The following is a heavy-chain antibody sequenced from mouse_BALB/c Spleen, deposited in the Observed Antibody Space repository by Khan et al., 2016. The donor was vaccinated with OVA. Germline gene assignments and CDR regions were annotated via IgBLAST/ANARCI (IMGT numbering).Heavy chain of an antibody. CDR2: INPTSGYT. D-gene: IGHD2-3*01. Sequence: QMQLEESGAELAKPGASVKMSCKASGYTFTTYWMHWVKQRPGQGLEWIGYINPTSGYTDYNEKFKDRATLSADKSSSTAYMQLSSLTSEDSAVYYCTSDGIDYWGQGTTLTVSS. CDR1: GYTFTTYW. CDR3: TSDGIDY. J-gene: IGHJ2*01. V-gene: IGHV1-7*01.